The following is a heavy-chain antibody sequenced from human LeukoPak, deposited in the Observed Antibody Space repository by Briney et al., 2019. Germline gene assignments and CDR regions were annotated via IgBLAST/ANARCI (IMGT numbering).Heavy chain of an antibody. J-gene: IGHJ6*03. CDR1: GGPISSYY. CDR2: IYTSGST. V-gene: IGHV4-4*07. CDR3: ARVAEQLVRTVRIYYYYYMDV. D-gene: IGHD6-6*01. Sequence: SETLSLTCTVSGGPISSYYWSWIRQPAGKGLEWIGRIYTSGSTNYNPSLKSRVTMSVDTSKNQFTLKLSSVTAADTAVYYCARVAEQLVRTVRIYYYYYMDVWGKGTTVTVSS.